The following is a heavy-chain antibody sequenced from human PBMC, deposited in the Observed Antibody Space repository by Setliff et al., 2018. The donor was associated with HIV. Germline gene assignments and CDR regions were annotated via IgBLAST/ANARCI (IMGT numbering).Heavy chain of an antibody. J-gene: IGHJ6*03. CDR3: ARDYRTTDILSSGYMDV. CDR2: IRAYNGNT. D-gene: IGHD3-9*01. CDR1: GYTFTSYG. V-gene: IGHV1-18*01. Sequence: ASVKVSCKASGYTFTSYGISWVRQAPGQGLEWMGWIRAYNGNTDYAQKLQGRVTMTTDTSTSTAYMELRSLRSDDTGVYYCARDYRTTDILSSGYMDVWGKGTTVTVSS.